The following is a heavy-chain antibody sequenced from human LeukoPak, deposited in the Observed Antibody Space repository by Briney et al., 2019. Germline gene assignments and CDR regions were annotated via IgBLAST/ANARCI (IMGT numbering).Heavy chain of an antibody. Sequence: GGSLRLSCAASGFTLSTYSMNWVRQAPGKGLEWVSSISSSSYIYYADSVKGRFTISRDNAKKSLYLQMNSLRAEDTAVYYCARDIVVVVAATPGYWGQGTLVTVSS. CDR2: ISSSSYI. D-gene: IGHD2-15*01. CDR3: ARDIVVVVAATPGY. CDR1: GFTLSTYS. V-gene: IGHV3-21*01. J-gene: IGHJ4*02.